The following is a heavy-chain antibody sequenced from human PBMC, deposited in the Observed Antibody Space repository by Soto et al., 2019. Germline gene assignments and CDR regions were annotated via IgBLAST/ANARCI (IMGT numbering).Heavy chain of an antibody. CDR3: AKHLEYTPSDGMDV. CDR1: GFTFRSFG. Sequence: QVQLVESGGGVVQPGRSLRLSCAVSGFTFRSFGMHWVRQAPGKGLEWVALISYDGSDEYYADSVKGRFTVSRDNSKNTLYLQMNSLQVEDTAIYYCAKHLEYTPSDGMDVWGQGTTVTVSS. D-gene: IGHD2-2*02. J-gene: IGHJ6*02. CDR2: ISYDGSDE. V-gene: IGHV3-30*18.